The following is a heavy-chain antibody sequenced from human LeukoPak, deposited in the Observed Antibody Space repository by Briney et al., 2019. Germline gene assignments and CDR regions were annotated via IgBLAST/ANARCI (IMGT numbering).Heavy chain of an antibody. D-gene: IGHD4-11*01. J-gene: IGHJ6*02. CDR1: GGSFSGYY. CDR3: ARGRTTETTFYYYYYGMDV. CDR2: INLSGST. V-gene: IGHV4-34*01. Sequence: PSETLSLTCAVYGGSFSGYYWSWIRQPPGKGLEWIGEINLSGSTNYNPSLKSRVTISVDTSKNQFSLKLSSVTAADTAVYYCARGRTTETTFYYYYYGMDVWGQGTTVTVSS.